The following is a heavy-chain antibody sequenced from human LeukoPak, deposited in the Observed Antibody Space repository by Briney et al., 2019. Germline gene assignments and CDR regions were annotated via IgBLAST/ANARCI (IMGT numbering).Heavy chain of an antibody. CDR2: ISSSSSYI. CDR3: AREGRDSSGYYSTLDY. J-gene: IGHJ4*02. CDR1: GFTFSNFG. V-gene: IGHV3-21*01. Sequence: GEPLRLSCAASGFTFSNFGMHWVRQAPGKGLEWVSSISSSSSYIYYADSVKGRFTISRDNAKNSLYLQMNSLRAEDTAVYYCAREGRDSSGYYSTLDYWGQGTLVTVSS. D-gene: IGHD3-22*01.